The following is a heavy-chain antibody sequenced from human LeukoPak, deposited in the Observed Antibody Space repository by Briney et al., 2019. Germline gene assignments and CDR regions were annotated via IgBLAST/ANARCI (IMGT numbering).Heavy chain of an antibody. CDR2: ISGSSSYI. V-gene: IGHV3-21*01. D-gene: IGHD6-13*01. CDR1: GFTFSSYS. CDR3: KSGGAAPGSFDN. J-gene: IGHJ4*02. Sequence: SGGSLRLSCAASGFTFSSYSMNWVRQAPGKGLEWVSSISGSSSYIYYADSVKGRFTISRDNAKNSLYLQLNSLRVEDTAVYYCKSGGAAPGSFDNWGQGTLVTVSP.